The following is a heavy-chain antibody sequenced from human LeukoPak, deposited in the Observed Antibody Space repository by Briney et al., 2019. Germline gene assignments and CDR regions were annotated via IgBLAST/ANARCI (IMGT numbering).Heavy chain of an antibody. CDR2: ISSSGSTI. CDR1: GFTFSSYE. Sequence: PGGSLRLSCAPPGFTFSSYEMNWVRQAPGKGLEWASYISSSGSTIYYADSVKGRFTISRDNAKNSLYLQMNSLRAEDTAVYYCARRYCSSTSCLFDYWGQGTLVTASS. J-gene: IGHJ4*02. V-gene: IGHV3-48*03. CDR3: ARRYCSSTSCLFDY. D-gene: IGHD2-2*01.